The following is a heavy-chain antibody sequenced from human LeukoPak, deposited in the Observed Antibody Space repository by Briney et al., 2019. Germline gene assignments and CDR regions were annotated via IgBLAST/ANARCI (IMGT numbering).Heavy chain of an antibody. J-gene: IGHJ4*02. Sequence: SETLSLTCTVSGGSISSGGYYWSWIRQHPGKGLEWIWYIYYSGSTYYNPSLKSRVTISVDTSKNQFSLKLSSVTAADTAVYYCARRSWGSYPLFGYWGQGTLVTVSS. CDR3: ARRSWGSYPLFGY. CDR1: GGSISSGGYY. CDR2: IYYSGST. D-gene: IGHD3-16*02. V-gene: IGHV4-31*03.